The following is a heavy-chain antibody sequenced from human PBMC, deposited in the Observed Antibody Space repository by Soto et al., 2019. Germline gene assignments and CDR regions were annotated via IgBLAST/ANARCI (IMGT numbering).Heavy chain of an antibody. J-gene: IGHJ6*02. CDR3: ARVTSGYDYYYYGMDV. CDR2: IWYDGSNK. V-gene: IGHV3-33*01. D-gene: IGHD5-12*01. Sequence: QVPLVESGGGVVQPGRSLRLSCAASGFTFSSYGMHWVRQAPGKGLEWVAVIWYDGSNKYYADSVKGRFTISRDNSKNTLYLQMNSLRAEDTAVYYCARVTSGYDYYYYGMDVWGQGTTVTVSS. CDR1: GFTFSSYG.